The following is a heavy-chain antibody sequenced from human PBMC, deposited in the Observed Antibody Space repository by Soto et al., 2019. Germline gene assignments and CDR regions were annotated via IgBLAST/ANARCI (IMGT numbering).Heavy chain of an antibody. CDR3: ARLDIAAAGPYY. Sequence: TLSLTCPVSGSSISSGIYCRSWIRQHPGKGLEWIGCIYYSGTTYDTPSLKSRVTKSVDTSNHQFSLKVSSVTGADTSVYYCARLDIAAAGPYYWEHGTLFTV. V-gene: IGHV4-31*03. CDR1: GSSISSGIYC. D-gene: IGHD6-13*01. CDR2: IYYSGTT. J-gene: IGHJ4*01.